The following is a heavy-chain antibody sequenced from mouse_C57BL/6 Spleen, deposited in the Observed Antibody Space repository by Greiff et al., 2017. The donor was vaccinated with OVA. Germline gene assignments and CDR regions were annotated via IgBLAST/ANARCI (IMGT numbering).Heavy chain of an antibody. J-gene: IGHJ1*03. D-gene: IGHD2-4*01. CDR2: INYDGSST. V-gene: IGHV5-16*01. CDR1: GFTFSDYY. CDR3: ARESVYDYYWYFDV. Sequence: EVQLVESEGGLVQPGRSMKLSCTASGFTFSDYYMAWVRQVPEKGLEWVANINYDGSSTYYLDSLKSRFIISRDNAKNILYLQMSSLKSEDTATYYCARESVYDYYWYFDVWGTGTTVTVSS.